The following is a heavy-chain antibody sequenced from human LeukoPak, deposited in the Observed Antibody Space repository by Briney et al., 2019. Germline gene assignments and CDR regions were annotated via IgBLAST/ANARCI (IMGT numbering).Heavy chain of an antibody. D-gene: IGHD3-22*01. Sequence: GESLKISCKGSGYRFTNYWIGWVRQMPGKGLEWMGIIYPGDSETRYRPSFQGQATISADKSISTAYLQWSSLKASDTGIYYCATPYGSSGYYSFGSWGQGTLVTVSS. CDR2: IYPGDSET. CDR3: ATPYGSSGYYSFGS. CDR1: GYRFTNYW. J-gene: IGHJ4*02. V-gene: IGHV5-51*01.